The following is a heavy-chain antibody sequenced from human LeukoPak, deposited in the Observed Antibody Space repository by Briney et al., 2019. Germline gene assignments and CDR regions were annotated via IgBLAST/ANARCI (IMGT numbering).Heavy chain of an antibody. D-gene: IGHD3-22*01. CDR1: GGSISSYY. J-gene: IGHJ4*02. CDR3: ARMGPYYYDSSGYYPFDY. CDR2: IYYSGST. V-gene: IGHV4-59*01. Sequence: PSETLSLTCTVSGGSISSYYWSWIRQPPGKGLEWIGYIYYSGSTNYNPSLKSRVTISVDTSKNQFSLKLGSVTAADTAVYYCARMGPYYYDSSGYYPFDYWGQGTLVTVSS.